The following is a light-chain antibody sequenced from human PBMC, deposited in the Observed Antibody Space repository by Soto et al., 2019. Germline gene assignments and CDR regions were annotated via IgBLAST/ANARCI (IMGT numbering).Light chain of an antibody. CDR3: TSYTRDTALV. Sequence: QSALAQPASVPWSPGQSITISCTGTSSDVGTYNYVSWYQHHPGKAPKLIIYEVSNRPSGVSNRFSGSKSGSTASLTISGLQAEDEADYHCTSYTRDTALVFGTGTKVTVL. CDR2: EVS. CDR1: SSDVGTYNY. V-gene: IGLV2-14*01. J-gene: IGLJ1*01.